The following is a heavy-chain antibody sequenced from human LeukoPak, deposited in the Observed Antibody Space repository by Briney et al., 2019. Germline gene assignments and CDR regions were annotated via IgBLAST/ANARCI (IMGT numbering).Heavy chain of an antibody. Sequence: QPGRSLRLSCAASGFTFSSYAMHWVRQAPGKGLEWVAVISYDGSNKYYADSVKGRFAISRDNAKNSLYLQMNSLRAEDTAVYYCARMTRGSYDDYWGQGTLVTVSS. V-gene: IGHV3-30*09. CDR3: ARMTRGSYDDY. CDR1: GFTFSSYA. CDR2: ISYDGSNK. D-gene: IGHD2-15*01. J-gene: IGHJ4*02.